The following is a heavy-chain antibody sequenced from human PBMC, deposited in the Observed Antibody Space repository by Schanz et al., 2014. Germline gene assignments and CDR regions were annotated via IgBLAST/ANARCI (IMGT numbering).Heavy chain of an antibody. CDR1: GLIFSNYV. J-gene: IGHJ5*02. Sequence: EVQLLESGGGLVQPGGSLKLSCAASGLIFSNYVMSWVRQAPGKGLEWVSAISGGGGTTYYADSVRGRFTISSDSSKNTLYLQMSNLRADDTAVYYCAKAADWPVTRFDPWGQGTLVTVSS. D-gene: IGHD3-9*01. CDR2: ISGGGGTT. V-gene: IGHV3-23*01. CDR3: AKAADWPVTRFDP.